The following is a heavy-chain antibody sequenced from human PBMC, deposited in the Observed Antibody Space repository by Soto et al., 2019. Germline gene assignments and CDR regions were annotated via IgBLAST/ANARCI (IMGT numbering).Heavy chain of an antibody. CDR2: LSRSGGAT. D-gene: IGHD1-7*01. CDR1: GFNTRFYS. CDR3: SKGEMSTIRNSFDP. V-gene: IGHV3-23*01. Sequence: LRLSCTASGFNTRFYSMSWVRQTPGKGLEWVAALSRSGGATYYVDSVRGRFTISRDASKDTLFLQMSNLRAEDTALYYCSKGEMSTIRNSFDPWGQGTLVTVSS. J-gene: IGHJ5*02.